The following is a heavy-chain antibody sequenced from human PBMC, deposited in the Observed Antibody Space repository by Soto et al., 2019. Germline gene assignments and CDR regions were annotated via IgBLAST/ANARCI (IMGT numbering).Heavy chain of an antibody. Sequence: QVQLQESGPGLVKPSGTLSLTCAVSGGSISSSNWWSWVRQPPGKGLGWIGEIYHSGSTNYNPSLKSRVTISVDKATNQFSLKLSSVTAADTAVYYCARCSSQNSYGMDVWGQGTTVTVSS. D-gene: IGHD6-19*01. CDR2: IYHSGST. J-gene: IGHJ6*02. CDR1: GGSISSSNW. V-gene: IGHV4-4*02. CDR3: ARCSSQNSYGMDV.